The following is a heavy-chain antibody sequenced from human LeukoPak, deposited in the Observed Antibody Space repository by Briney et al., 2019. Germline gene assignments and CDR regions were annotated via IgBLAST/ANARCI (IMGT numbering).Heavy chain of an antibody. V-gene: IGHV3-21*04. Sequence: GGSLRLSCAASGFTFSSYTMNWVRQAPGKGLEWVSSITSSGGYIYYADSVRGRFTISRDNSKSTLSLQMNSLRAEDTAIYYCATYRQVLLPFESWGQGTLVTVSS. CDR2: ITSSGGYI. J-gene: IGHJ4*02. CDR1: GFTFSSYT. CDR3: ATYRQVLLPFES. D-gene: IGHD2-8*02.